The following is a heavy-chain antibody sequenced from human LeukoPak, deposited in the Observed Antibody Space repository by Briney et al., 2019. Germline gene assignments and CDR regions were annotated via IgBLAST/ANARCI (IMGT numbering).Heavy chain of an antibody. V-gene: IGHV1-8*01. Sequence: ASVKVSCKASRYTFTSYDINWVRQATGQGLEWMGWMNPNSGNTGYAQKFQGRVTMTRNTSISTAYMELSSLRSEDTAVDYCARGPYYYGSGSAPHVWGKGTTVTVSS. CDR1: RYTFTSYD. J-gene: IGHJ6*04. CDR3: ARGPYYYGSGSAPHV. CDR2: MNPNSGNT. D-gene: IGHD3-10*01.